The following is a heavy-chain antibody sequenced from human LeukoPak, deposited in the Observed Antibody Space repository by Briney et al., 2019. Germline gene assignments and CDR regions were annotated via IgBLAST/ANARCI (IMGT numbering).Heavy chain of an antibody. J-gene: IGHJ4*02. D-gene: IGHD2-2*01. V-gene: IGHV1-69*05. CDR3: ARGGGCSSTSCYP. CDR1: GGTFSSYA. CDR2: IIPIFGTA. Sequence: SVKVSCKASGGTFSSYAISWVRQAPGQGLEWMGGIIPIFGTANYAQKFQGRVTITTDESTRTAYMELSSLRSEDTAVYYCARGGGCSSTSCYPWGQGTLVTVSS.